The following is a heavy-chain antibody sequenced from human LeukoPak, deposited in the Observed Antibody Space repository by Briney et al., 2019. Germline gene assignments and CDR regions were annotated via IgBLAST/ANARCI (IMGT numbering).Heavy chain of an antibody. CDR2: IRGKAYGGTT. CDR1: GFTFGDYA. V-gene: IGHV3-49*04. J-gene: IGHJ6*02. Sequence: PGRSLRLSCTASGFTFGDYAMSWVRQAPGKGLEWVGFIRGKAYGGTTEYAASVKGRFTISRDDSKSIAYLQINSLKTEDTAVYYCTSSYYDILTGYSDYYYGMDVWGQGTTVTVSS. D-gene: IGHD3-9*01. CDR3: TSSYYDILTGYSDYYYGMDV.